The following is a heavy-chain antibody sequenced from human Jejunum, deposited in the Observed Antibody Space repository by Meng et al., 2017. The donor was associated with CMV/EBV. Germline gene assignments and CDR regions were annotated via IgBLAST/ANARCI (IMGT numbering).Heavy chain of an antibody. CDR2: ITSSSSPI. J-gene: IGHJ6*02. V-gene: IGHV3-48*04. CDR1: GFTFGSSR. CDR3: ARDPVLNGLDV. Sequence: AASGFTFGSSRMNWVRQAPGKGLKWVGYITSSSSPIYYADSVKGRFTISRDNAKNSLYLQINSLRAEDTAVYYCARDPVLNGLDVWGQGATVTVSS.